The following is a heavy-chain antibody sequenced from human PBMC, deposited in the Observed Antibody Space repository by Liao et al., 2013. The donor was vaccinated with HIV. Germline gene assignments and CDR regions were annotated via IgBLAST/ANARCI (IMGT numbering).Heavy chain of an antibody. CDR1: GGSFSGYY. CDR3: ARRRYYDSSGYYRMARIFWTY. CDR2: INHSGST. V-gene: IGHV4-34*01. D-gene: IGHD3-22*01. J-gene: IGHJ4*02. Sequence: QVQLQQWGAGLLKPSETLSLTCAVYGGSFSGYYWSWIRQPPGKGLEWIGEINHSGSTNYNPSLKSRVTISVDTSKNQFSLKLSSVTAADTAVYYCARRRYYDSSGYYRMARIFWTYWGQGTLVTVSS.